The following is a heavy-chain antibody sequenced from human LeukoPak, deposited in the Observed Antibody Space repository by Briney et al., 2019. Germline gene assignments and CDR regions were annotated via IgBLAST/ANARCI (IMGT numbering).Heavy chain of an antibody. J-gene: IGHJ4*02. V-gene: IGHV1-18*01. CDR2: ISAYNDNT. Sequence: GSSVKVSCKASGGTFSNYAISWVRQAPGQGLQWMGWISAYNDNTNYAQKLQGRVTMTTDTSTTTAYMELRSLRSDDTAVYYCATTRRSGHVIYDFWGQGTLVTVSS. CDR3: ATTRRSGHVIYDF. CDR1: GGTFSNYA. D-gene: IGHD5-12*01.